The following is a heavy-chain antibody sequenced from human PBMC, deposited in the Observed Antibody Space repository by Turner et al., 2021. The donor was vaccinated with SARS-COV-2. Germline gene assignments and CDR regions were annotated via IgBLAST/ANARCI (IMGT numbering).Heavy chain of an antibody. CDR3: ARGHVPAASNFYYYYYYGMDV. V-gene: IGHV3-53*01. CDR2: IYSGGST. CDR1: GFTVSSNY. D-gene: IGHD2-2*01. J-gene: IGHJ6*02. Sequence: EVQLVESGGGLIQPGGSLSLPCSASGFTVSSNYISWVRQAPGQGLEWVSVIYSGGSTYYADSVKGRFTISRDNSKNTLYLQMISLRAEDTAVYYCARGHVPAASNFYYYYYYGMDVWGQGTTVTVSS.